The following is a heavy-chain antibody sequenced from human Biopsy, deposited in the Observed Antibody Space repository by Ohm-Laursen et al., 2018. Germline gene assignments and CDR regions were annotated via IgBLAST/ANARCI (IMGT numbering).Heavy chain of an antibody. D-gene: IGHD1-26*01. CDR2: IITMFGTA. Sequence: SVKVSCKASGGTFINYAISWVRQAPGQGLEWMGGIITMFGTANYAQMFQGRVTISADESTSTSYMELSSPTTEDTAIYYCARGPHSGSHSCFDYWGRGTLVTVSS. V-gene: IGHV1-69*13. CDR3: ARGPHSGSHSCFDY. J-gene: IGHJ4*02. CDR1: GGTFINYA.